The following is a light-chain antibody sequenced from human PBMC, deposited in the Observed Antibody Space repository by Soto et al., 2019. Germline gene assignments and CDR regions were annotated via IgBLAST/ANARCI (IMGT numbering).Light chain of an antibody. CDR1: QSVSNY. Sequence: EIVLTQSPATLSLSPGERATLSCRASQSVSNYLAWYQQKPGQAPRLLIYDASNRATGIPARFSGSGSGTDFTLTISSLEPEDFALYYCQQRSNWPKSTFGQGTTLELK. V-gene: IGKV3-11*01. J-gene: IGKJ2*02. CDR2: DAS. CDR3: QQRSNWPKST.